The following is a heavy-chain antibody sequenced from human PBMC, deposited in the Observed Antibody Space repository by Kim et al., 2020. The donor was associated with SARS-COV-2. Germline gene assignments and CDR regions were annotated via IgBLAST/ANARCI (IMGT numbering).Heavy chain of an antibody. V-gene: IGHV3-11*01. D-gene: IGHD5-12*01. J-gene: IGHJ4*02. CDR1: GLSFSDSY. Sequence: GGSLRLSCAASGLSFSDSYMNWVRQAPGKGLEWLSFISTRGESIFYADSVEDRFTISRDNAKNSLYLQMNYLRDEDTAVYYCARSGNGYNAFGIWGQG. CDR3: ARSGNGYNAFGI. CDR2: ISTRGESI.